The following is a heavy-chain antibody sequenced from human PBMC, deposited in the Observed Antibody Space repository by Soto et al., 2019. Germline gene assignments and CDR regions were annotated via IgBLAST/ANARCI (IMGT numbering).Heavy chain of an antibody. V-gene: IGHV3-11*01. CDR3: AAFPMVRGVPSFLRDQYFDY. D-gene: IGHD3-10*01. J-gene: IGHJ4*02. Sequence: PGGSLRLSCAASGFTFSDYYMSWIRQAPGKGLEWVSYISSSGSTIYYADSVKGRFTISRDNAKNSLYLQMNSLRAEDTAVYYCAAFPMVRGVPSFLRDQYFDYWGQGTLVTVSS. CDR2: ISSSGSTI. CDR1: GFTFSDYY.